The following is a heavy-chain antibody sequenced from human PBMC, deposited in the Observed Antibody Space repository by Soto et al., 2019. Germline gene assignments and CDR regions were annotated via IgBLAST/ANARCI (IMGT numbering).Heavy chain of an antibody. CDR2: IYYSGST. CDR3: ARDRDSSGWYVLDY. D-gene: IGHD6-19*01. Sequence: SETLSLTCTVSGGSISSYYWSWIRQPPGKGLEWIGYIYYSGSTNYIPSLKSRVTISVDTSKNQFSLKLSSVTAADTAVYYCARDRDSSGWYVLDYWGQGTLVTSPQ. V-gene: IGHV4-59*01. J-gene: IGHJ4*02. CDR1: GGSISSYY.